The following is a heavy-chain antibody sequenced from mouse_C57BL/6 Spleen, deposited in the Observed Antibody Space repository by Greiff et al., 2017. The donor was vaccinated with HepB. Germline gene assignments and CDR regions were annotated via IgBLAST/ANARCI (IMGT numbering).Heavy chain of an antibody. CDR3: ARPYYYGSRRWYFDV. V-gene: IGHV1-18*01. J-gene: IGHJ1*03. Sequence: EVQLQQSGPELVKPGASVKIPCKASGYTFTDYNMDWVKQSHGKSLEWIGDINPNNGGTIYNQKFKGKATLTVDKSSSTAYMELRSLTSEDTAVYYCARPYYYGSRRWYFDVWGTRTTVTVSS. CDR2: INPNNGGT. D-gene: IGHD1-1*01. CDR1: GYTFTDYN.